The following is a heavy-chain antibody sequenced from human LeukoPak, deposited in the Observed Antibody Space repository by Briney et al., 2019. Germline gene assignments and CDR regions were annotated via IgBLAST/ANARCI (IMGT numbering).Heavy chain of an antibody. D-gene: IGHD3-22*01. CDR1: GFIFDDYT. CDR3: AKDYYYDTSGYYWGYFDY. CDR2: ISWDGGSP. V-gene: IGHV3-43*01. Sequence: GGSLRLSCAASGFIFDDYTMHWVRQAPGKGLEWVSLISWDGGSPYYADSVKGRFTISRDNSKNSLYLQMNSLRTEDTALYYCAKDYYYDTSGYYWGYFDYWGQGTLVTVSS. J-gene: IGHJ4*02.